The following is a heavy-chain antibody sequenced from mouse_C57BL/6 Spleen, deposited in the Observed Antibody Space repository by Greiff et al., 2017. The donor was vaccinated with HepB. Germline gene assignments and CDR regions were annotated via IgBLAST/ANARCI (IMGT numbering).Heavy chain of an antibody. CDR2: IDPSDSYT. CDR3: AGTGTHFDY. D-gene: IGHD4-1*01. V-gene: IGHV1-50*01. Sequence: QVQLQQSGAELVKPGASVKLSCKASGYTFTSYWMQWVKQRPGQGLEWIGEIDPSDSYTNYNQKFKGKATLTVDTSSSTAYMQLSSLTSEDSAVYYCAGTGTHFDYWGQGTTLTVSS. CDR1: GYTFTSYW. J-gene: IGHJ2*01.